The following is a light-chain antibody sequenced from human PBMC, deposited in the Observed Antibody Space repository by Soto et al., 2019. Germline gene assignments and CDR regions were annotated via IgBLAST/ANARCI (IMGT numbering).Light chain of an antibody. CDR1: SSDIGGHHF. CDR2: EVT. CDR3: ISYTSSSLYG. Sequence: QSALTQPASVSGSPGQSITISCTGTSSDIGGHHFVSWYQQQSGKAPKLVIYEVTDRPSGVSDRFSGSKSGNTASLTISGLQPEDEADYYCISYTSSSLYGFGTGTKVTVL. V-gene: IGLV2-14*01. J-gene: IGLJ1*01.